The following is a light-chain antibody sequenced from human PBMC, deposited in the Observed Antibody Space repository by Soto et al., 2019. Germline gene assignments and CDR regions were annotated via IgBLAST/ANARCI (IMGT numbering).Light chain of an antibody. V-gene: IGKV1-39*01. Sequence: DLQQTQSPSTLSGSVAGRVTITCPASQINTTWLASHQQHPGNAPHPLIYAASSLQTGVSSRFSGSGSGTDFTLTITNLQPEDFAISDCQQTSSTPTCGVGTKV. J-gene: IGKJ4*01. CDR1: QINTTW. CDR2: AAS. CDR3: QQTSSTPT.